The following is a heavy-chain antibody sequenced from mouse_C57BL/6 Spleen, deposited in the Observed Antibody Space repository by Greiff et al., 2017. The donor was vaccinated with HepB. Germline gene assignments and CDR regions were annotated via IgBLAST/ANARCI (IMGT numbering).Heavy chain of an antibody. Sequence: VKLMESGPGLVAPSQSLSITCTVSGFSLTSYGVHWVRQPPGKGLEWLVVIWSDGSTTYNSALKSRLSISKDNSKSQVFLKMNSLQTDDTAMYYCARHNWDVGGFDYWGQGTTLTVSS. V-gene: IGHV2-6-1*01. J-gene: IGHJ2*01. CDR1: GFSLTSYG. CDR3: ARHNWDVGGFDY. D-gene: IGHD4-1*02. CDR2: IWSDGST.